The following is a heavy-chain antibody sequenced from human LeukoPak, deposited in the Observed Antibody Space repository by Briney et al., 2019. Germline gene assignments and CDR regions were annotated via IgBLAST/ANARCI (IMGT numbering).Heavy chain of an antibody. J-gene: IGHJ4*02. D-gene: IGHD6-6*01. V-gene: IGHV3-21*04. CDR3: ARQKGGSSSSHYFDY. Sequence: PAGSLRLSCAASGFSFSSYSMNWCLQDPRKRLEGGSSISSSSGNIYYAHSVKSRFTISIDNAKNSLYLQMNSLTAEDTAVDYCARQKGGSSSSHYFDYLGQGTLVTVSS. CDR1: GFSFSSYS. CDR2: ISSSSGNI.